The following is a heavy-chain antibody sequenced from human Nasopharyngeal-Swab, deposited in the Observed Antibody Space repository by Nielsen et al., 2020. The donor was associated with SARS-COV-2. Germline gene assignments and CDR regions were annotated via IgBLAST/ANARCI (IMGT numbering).Heavy chain of an antibody. J-gene: IGHJ4*02. CDR3: ARVSVMYNWKGVVDY. V-gene: IGHV4-34*01. Sequence: WIRQPPGKGLEWIGEINDSGSTYYNPSLKSRVAISVDTSKNQFSLKLSSVTAADTAVYYCARVSVMYNWKGVVDYWGQGTLVTVSS. CDR2: INDSGST. D-gene: IGHD1-20*01.